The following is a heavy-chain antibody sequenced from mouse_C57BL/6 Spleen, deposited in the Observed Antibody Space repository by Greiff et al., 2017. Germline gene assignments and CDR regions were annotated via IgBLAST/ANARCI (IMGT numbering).Heavy chain of an antibody. CDR1: GFTFSSYA. CDR3: ARVVYYGSSLGAWFAY. D-gene: IGHD1-1*01. V-gene: IGHV5-4*01. Sequence: EVQVVESGGGLVKPGGSLKLSCAASGFTFSSYAMSWVRQTPEKRLEWVATISDGGSYIYYPDNVKGRFTISRENATNNLYLHLSHLKSEDTAMYYCARVVYYGSSLGAWFAYWGQGTLVTVSA. CDR2: ISDGGSYI. J-gene: IGHJ3*01.